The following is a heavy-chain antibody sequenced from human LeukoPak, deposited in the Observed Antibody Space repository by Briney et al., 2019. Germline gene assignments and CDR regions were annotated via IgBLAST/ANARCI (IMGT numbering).Heavy chain of an antibody. J-gene: IGHJ3*02. D-gene: IGHD2-2*01. CDR3: AKEIVIIPAASYAFDI. V-gene: IGHV4-59*01. CDR1: GGSISGYY. Sequence: PSETLSLTCTVSGGSISGYYWSWIRQPPGKGLEWLGYVYYSGSTNYNPSLKSRVTISVDTSKNQFSLKLSSVTAADTAVYYCAKEIVIIPAASYAFDIWGQGTMVIVSS. CDR2: VYYSGST.